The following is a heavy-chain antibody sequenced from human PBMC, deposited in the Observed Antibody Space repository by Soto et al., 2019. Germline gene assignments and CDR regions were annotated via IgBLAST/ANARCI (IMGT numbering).Heavy chain of an antibody. CDR2: ISGSGGST. Sequence: EVQLLESGGGLVQPGGSLRLSCAASGFTFSSHAMSWVRQAPGKGLEWVSGISGSGGSTYYADSVKGRFTISRDNSKNTLYLQMNSLRAEDTAVYYCAKDPDYGDSHCYFDLWGRGTLVTVSS. V-gene: IGHV3-23*01. CDR1: GFTFSSHA. J-gene: IGHJ2*01. CDR3: AKDPDYGDSHCYFDL. D-gene: IGHD4-17*01.